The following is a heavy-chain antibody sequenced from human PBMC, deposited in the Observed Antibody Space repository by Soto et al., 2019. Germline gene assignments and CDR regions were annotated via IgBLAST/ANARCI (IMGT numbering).Heavy chain of an antibody. Sequence: SETLSLTCTVSGDSTNSADYYWSWLRQPPGKGLEWIGYIYYSRSDYYNPSLGRRATITIDTSRNQFSLNLMSVTAADTAVYYCARVVQFYDSSGYSFYYFDYWGQGALVTVSS. CDR3: ARVVQFYDSSGYSFYYFDY. D-gene: IGHD3-22*01. CDR1: GDSTNSADYY. J-gene: IGHJ4*02. CDR2: IYYSRSD. V-gene: IGHV4-30-4*01.